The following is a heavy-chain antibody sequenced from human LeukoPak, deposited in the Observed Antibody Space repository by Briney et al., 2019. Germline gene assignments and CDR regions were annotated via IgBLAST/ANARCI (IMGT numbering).Heavy chain of an antibody. CDR1: GFTVSSNY. V-gene: IGHV3-53*05. J-gene: IGHJ4*02. CDR2: IYSGGST. CDR3: ARGSPPRRNYDSSGYYSYYFDY. Sequence: GGSLRLSCAASGFTVSSNYMSWVRQAPGKGLEWVSVIYSGGSTDYADSVKGRFTISRDIANNSLYLQMNSLRSDDTAVYYCARGSPPRRNYDSSGYYSYYFDYWGQGTLVTVSS. D-gene: IGHD3-22*01.